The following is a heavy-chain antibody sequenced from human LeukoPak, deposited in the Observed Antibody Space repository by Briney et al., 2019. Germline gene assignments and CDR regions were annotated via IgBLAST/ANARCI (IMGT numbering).Heavy chain of an antibody. D-gene: IGHD6-19*01. J-gene: IGHJ4*02. CDR1: GFTFSSYS. CDR2: ISSGSSSI. Sequence: PRGSLRLSCAVSGFTFSSYSMNWVRQAPGKGLEWVSYISSGSSSIYYADSVKGRFTISRDNAKNSLYLQMNSLRDEDTAVYYCARGLGSGWYEDYWGQGTLVTVSS. CDR3: ARGLGSGWYEDY. V-gene: IGHV3-48*02.